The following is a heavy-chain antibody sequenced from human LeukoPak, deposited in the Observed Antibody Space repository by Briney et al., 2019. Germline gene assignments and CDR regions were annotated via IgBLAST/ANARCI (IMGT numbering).Heavy chain of an antibody. J-gene: IGHJ4*02. V-gene: IGHV4-39*01. Sequence: SETLSLTCAVYGGSFSSYYWGWIRQPPGKGLEWIGSIYYSGSTYYNPSLKSRVTISVDTSKNQFSLKLSSVTAADTAVYYCASLRERSYYARGFDYWGQGTLVTVSS. CDR1: GGSFSSYY. D-gene: IGHD1-26*01. CDR3: ASLRERSYYARGFDY. CDR2: IYYSGST.